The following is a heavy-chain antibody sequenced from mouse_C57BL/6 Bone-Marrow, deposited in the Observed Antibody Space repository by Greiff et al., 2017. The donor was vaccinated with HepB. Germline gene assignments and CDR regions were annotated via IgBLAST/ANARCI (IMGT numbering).Heavy chain of an antibody. D-gene: IGHD2-5*01. V-gene: IGHV1-26*01. CDR2: INPNNGGT. CDR3: ARKSNRAWFAY. CDR1: GYTFTDYY. J-gene: IGHJ3*01. Sequence: VQLQQSGPELVKPGASVKISCKASGYTFTDYYMNWVKQSHGKSLEWIGDINPNNGGTSYNQKFKGKATLTVDKSSSTAYMELRSLTSEDSAVYYCARKSNRAWFAYWGQGTLVTVSA.